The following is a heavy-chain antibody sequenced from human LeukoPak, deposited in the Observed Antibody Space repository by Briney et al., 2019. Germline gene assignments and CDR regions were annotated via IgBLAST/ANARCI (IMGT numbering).Heavy chain of an antibody. D-gene: IGHD6-19*01. V-gene: IGHV3-48*02. CDR2: ISSTSTI. J-gene: IGHJ4*02. CDR1: GFTFSSYS. CDR3: ARESSGWYMLDY. Sequence: GGSLRLSCAASGFTFSSYSMNWVRQAPGKGLEWVSYISSTSTIYYVDSVKGRFTISRDNAKNSLYLQMNSLRDEDTAVYYCARESSGWYMLDYWGQGTLVTVSS.